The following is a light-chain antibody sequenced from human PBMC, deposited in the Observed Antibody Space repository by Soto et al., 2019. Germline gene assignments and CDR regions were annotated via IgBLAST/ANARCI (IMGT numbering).Light chain of an antibody. CDR2: DVS. CDR3: CSHAGSFFFLV. V-gene: IGLV2-11*01. CDR1: SSDVGGYNY. J-gene: IGLJ2*01. Sequence: QSALTQPRSVSGSPGQSVTISCTGTSSDVGGYNYVSWYQQHPSKAPKLMIYDVSERPSGVPDRFSGSKSGHTASLSISVLHAEDDADYCCCSHAGSFFFLVFGGGTKLTVL.